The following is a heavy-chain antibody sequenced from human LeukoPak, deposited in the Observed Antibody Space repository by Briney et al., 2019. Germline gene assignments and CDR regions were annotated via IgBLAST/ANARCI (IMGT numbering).Heavy chain of an antibody. V-gene: IGHV3-53*01. CDR1: GFTVSSNS. CDR2: IYSDNT. Sequence: GGTLRLSCTVSGFTVSSNSMSWVRQAPGKGLEWVAFIYSDNTHYSDPAKGRFTISRDNSNNNLYLQMLSLRAEDTAVYYCARRAGAYSHPYDYWGQGTLVTVSS. J-gene: IGHJ4*02. CDR3: ARRAGAYSHPYDY. D-gene: IGHD4/OR15-4a*01.